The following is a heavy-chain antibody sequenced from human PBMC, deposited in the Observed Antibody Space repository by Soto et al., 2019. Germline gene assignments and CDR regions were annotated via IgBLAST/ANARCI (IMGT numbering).Heavy chain of an antibody. J-gene: IGHJ4*02. Sequence: VASVKVSCKASGGTFSNFAISWVRQAPGQGLEWMGGIIPVFGTTNYAQKFQGRVTITADESTNTANMELSSLRSEDTAVYYCATPYCVSTSCYAFLLDYWGQGTLVTVSS. D-gene: IGHD2-2*01. V-gene: IGHV1-69*13. CDR1: GGTFSNFA. CDR3: ATPYCVSTSCYAFLLDY. CDR2: IIPVFGTT.